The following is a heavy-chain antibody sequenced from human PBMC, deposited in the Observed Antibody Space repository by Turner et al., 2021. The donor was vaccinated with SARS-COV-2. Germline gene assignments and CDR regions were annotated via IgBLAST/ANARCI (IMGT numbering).Heavy chain of an antibody. Sequence: QVQLVASGGGVVHPGRSLRLSCAASGFTFSSYGMHWVRQAPGKGLEWVAVISYDGSNKYYADSVKGRFTSSRDNSKNTLYLQRNSLRAEDTAVYYCAKGGATDPYYFDYWGQGTLVTVSS. V-gene: IGHV3-30*18. J-gene: IGHJ4*02. CDR3: AKGGATDPYYFDY. D-gene: IGHD1-26*01. CDR2: ISYDGSNK. CDR1: GFTFSSYG.